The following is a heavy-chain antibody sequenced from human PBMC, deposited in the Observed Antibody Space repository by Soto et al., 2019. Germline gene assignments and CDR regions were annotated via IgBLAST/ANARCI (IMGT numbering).Heavy chain of an antibody. CDR3: VRDGTKTLRDWFDP. V-gene: IGHV4-4*07. CDR1: GASISGFY. CDR2: IYATGTT. D-gene: IGHD1-1*01. J-gene: IGHJ5*02. Sequence: SETLSLTCTVSGASISGFYWSWIRKSAGKGLEWIGRIYATGTTDYNTSLKSRVMMSVDTSKKQFSLKLRSVTAADTAVYYCVRDGTKTLRDWFDPWGQGISVTVSS.